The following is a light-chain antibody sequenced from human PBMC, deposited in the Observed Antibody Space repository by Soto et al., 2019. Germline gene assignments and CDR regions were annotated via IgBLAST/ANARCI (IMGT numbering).Light chain of an antibody. Sequence: EIVLTQSPGTLSLSPGERATLSCRASQSVSSNYLAWYQQKPGQAPMLLIYGASNRATGIPDRFTGSGSGTAFTLTISRLEPEDFAVDYCQQYGRSAIFTLGPGTTV. V-gene: IGKV3-20*01. J-gene: IGKJ3*01. CDR1: QSVSSNY. CDR3: QQYGRSAIFT. CDR2: GAS.